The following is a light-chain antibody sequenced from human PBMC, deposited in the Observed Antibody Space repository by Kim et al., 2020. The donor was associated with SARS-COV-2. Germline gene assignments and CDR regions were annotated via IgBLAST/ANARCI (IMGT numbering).Light chain of an antibody. V-gene: IGLV2-14*03. CDR2: DVN. J-gene: IGLJ2*01. Sequence: GQSITVSCTGTSSDVGAYNYVSWYQQHPGKAPKLIIYDVNSRPSGVSNRFSGSKSGNTASLTISGLQADDEADYYCCSYTTSSTVIFGGGTQLTVL. CDR3: CSYTTSSTVI. CDR1: SSDVGAYNY.